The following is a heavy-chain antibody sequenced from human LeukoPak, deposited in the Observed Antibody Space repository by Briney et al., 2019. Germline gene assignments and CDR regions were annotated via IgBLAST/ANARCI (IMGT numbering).Heavy chain of an antibody. CDR2: IYYSGST. Sequence: SETLSLTCTVPGGSISSYYCSWIRQPPGKVLEWVGYIYYSGSTNYNPSLKRRVTISVDTSKNQFSLKLSSVTAADTAVYYCARDKLSYDSSGYGEWSSFDYWGQGTLVTVSS. V-gene: IGHV4-59*01. CDR1: GGSISSYY. J-gene: IGHJ4*02. D-gene: IGHD3-22*01. CDR3: ARDKLSYDSSGYGEWSSFDY.